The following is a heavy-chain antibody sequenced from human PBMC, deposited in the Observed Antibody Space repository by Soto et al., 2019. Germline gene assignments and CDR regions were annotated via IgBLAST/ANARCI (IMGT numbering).Heavy chain of an antibody. CDR3: ARGFLDYSKDLDYYYYGMDV. CDR1: GGTFSSYA. Sequence: SVKVSCKASGGTFSSYAISWVRQAPGQGLEWMGGIIPIFGTANYAQKFQGRVTITADKSTSTAYMELSSLRSENTAVYYCARGFLDYSKDLDYYYYGMDVWGQGTTVTVSS. J-gene: IGHJ6*02. D-gene: IGHD4-4*01. V-gene: IGHV1-69*06. CDR2: IIPIFGTA.